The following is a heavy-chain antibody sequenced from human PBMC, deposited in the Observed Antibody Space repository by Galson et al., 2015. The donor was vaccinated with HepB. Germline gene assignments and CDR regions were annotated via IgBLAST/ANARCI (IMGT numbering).Heavy chain of an antibody. J-gene: IGHJ4*02. V-gene: IGHV7-4-1*02. D-gene: IGHD4-23*01. CDR2: INTNTGNP. CDR3: AREVASSVAYGGNHDYHFDY. Sequence: QSGAEVKKPGASVKVSCKASGYTLSRYAINWVRQAPGQGLEWMGWINTNTGNPTYAQGFTGRFVFSLDTSVSTAYLQISSLKAVDTAVYYCAREVASSVAYGGNHDYHFDYWGQGAPVTVSS. CDR1: GYTLSRYA.